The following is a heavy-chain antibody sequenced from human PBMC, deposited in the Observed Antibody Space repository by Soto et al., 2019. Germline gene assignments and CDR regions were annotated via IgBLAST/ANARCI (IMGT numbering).Heavy chain of an antibody. Sequence: GGSLRLSCAASGFTFSSYAMSWVRQAPGKGLEWVSAISGSGGSTYYADSVKGRFTISRDNSKNTLYLQMNSLRAEDTAVYYCAKDGGIDDFWSGYDYYYYYGMDVWGQGTTVTVSS. CDR3: AKDGGIDDFWSGYDYYYYYGMDV. CDR2: ISGSGGST. D-gene: IGHD3-3*01. CDR1: GFTFSSYA. V-gene: IGHV3-23*01. J-gene: IGHJ6*02.